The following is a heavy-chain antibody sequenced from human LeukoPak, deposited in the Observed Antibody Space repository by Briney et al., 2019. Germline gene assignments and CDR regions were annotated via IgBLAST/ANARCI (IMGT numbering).Heavy chain of an antibody. V-gene: IGHV4-38-2*01. D-gene: IGHD3-10*01. CDR3: AVTSLLWFGEFPDLPIYFDY. J-gene: IGHJ4*02. Sequence: SETLSLTCVVSSYSISSGYYWGWIRQPQGKGLEWIGSIYNSVSTYYNPSLKSRITISVDASKNQFSLKLSSVTAADTDMYYCAVTSLLWFGEFPDLPIYFDYWGQGTLVTVSS. CDR2: IYNSVST. CDR1: SYSISSGYY.